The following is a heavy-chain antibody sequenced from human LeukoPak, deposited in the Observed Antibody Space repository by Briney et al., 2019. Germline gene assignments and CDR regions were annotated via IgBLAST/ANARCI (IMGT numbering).Heavy chain of an antibody. CDR2: ISYDGSNK. Sequence: PGRSLRLSCAASGFTFSSYGMHWVRQAPGKGLEWVAVISYDGSNKYCADSVKGRFTISRDNSKNTLYLQMNSLRAEDTAVYYCAKDPEGMTTVTTGYFDYWGQGSLVTVSS. J-gene: IGHJ4*02. CDR3: AKDPEGMTTVTTGYFDY. CDR1: GFTFSSYG. D-gene: IGHD4-17*01. V-gene: IGHV3-30*18.